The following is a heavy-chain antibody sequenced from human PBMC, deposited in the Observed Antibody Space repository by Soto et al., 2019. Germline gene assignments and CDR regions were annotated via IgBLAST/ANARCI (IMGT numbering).Heavy chain of an antibody. V-gene: IGHV3-21*01. J-gene: IGHJ4*02. CDR1: GFTFSSYS. CDR2: ISSSSSYI. D-gene: IGHD3-3*01. Sequence: GGSLRLSCAASGFTFSSYSMNWVRQAPGKGLEWVSSISSSSSYIYYADSVKGRFTISRDNAKNSLYLQMNSLRAEDTAVYYCARDYDFWSGYPSHSFDYWGQGTLVTVSS. CDR3: ARDYDFWSGYPSHSFDY.